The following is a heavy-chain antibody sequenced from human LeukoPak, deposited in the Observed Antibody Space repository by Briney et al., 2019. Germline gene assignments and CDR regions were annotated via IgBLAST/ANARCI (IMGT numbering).Heavy chain of an antibody. CDR2: IYPGDSDT. Sequence: GGSLEISFKGSGYRFTSYWTGWVRPMPGKGLEWMGIIYPGDSDTRYSPSFQGQVTISADKSISTAYLQWSSLKASDTAMYYCARGKYSSSWYEPYYFDYWGQGTLVTVSS. D-gene: IGHD6-13*01. CDR3: ARGKYSSSWYEPYYFDY. J-gene: IGHJ4*02. V-gene: IGHV5-51*01. CDR1: GYRFTSYW.